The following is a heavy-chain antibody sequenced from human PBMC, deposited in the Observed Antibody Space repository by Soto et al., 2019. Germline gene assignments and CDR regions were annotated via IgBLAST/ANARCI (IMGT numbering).Heavy chain of an antibody. CDR2: IWYDGSNK. Sequence: AWGSLRLSCAASGFTFDTYGIRFVRHSPLKWREWVAIIWYDGSNKYYADSVKGRFTISRDDSKNTLYLQMNSLRVEDTAVYFCARDASAYDGGWYPRGFDPWGQGTLVTVSS. V-gene: IGHV3-33*01. CDR1: GFTFDTYG. D-gene: IGHD6-19*01. J-gene: IGHJ5*02. CDR3: ARDASAYDGGWYPRGFDP.